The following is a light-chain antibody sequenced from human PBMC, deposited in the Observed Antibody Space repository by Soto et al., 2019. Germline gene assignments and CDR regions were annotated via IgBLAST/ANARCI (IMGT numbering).Light chain of an antibody. V-gene: IGLV7-43*01. CDR3: VLLHGGAWV. J-gene: IGLJ3*02. CDR1: TGAVTSGYY. CDR2: RTS. Sequence: QAVVTQEPSLTVSPGGTVTLTCALTTGAVTSGYYPNWFQRKPGQALRTLIYRTSNKHSWTPARFSGPLLGGKAALTLSGVQPEDEADYYCVLLHGGAWVFGGGTKLTVL.